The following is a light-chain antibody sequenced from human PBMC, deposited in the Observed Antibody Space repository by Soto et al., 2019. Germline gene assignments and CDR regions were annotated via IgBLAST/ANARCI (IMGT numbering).Light chain of an antibody. Sequence: QSALTQPASVSGSPGQSITLPCTGTSSDVGAYNFVSWHQQHPGKAPKLIIYNVYDRPSGISYRFSGSKSGNTASLTISGLQGEDEADDYCSSYTISRTYVFGTGTKLTGL. CDR1: SSDVGAYNF. V-gene: IGLV2-14*03. CDR3: SSYTISRTYV. J-gene: IGLJ1*01. CDR2: NVY.